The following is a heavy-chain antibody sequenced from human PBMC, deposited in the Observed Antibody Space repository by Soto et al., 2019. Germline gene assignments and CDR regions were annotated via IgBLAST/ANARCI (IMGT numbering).Heavy chain of an antibody. J-gene: IGHJ5*02. Sequence: SATLSLTCTVSGGSISSGGYYWSWIRQHPGKGLEWIGYIYYSGSTYYNPSLKSRVTISVDTSKNQFSLKLSSVTAADTAVYYCARFYGSGSYAFDPWGQGTLVTVSS. CDR3: ARFYGSGSYAFDP. CDR2: IYYSGST. D-gene: IGHD3-10*01. V-gene: IGHV4-31*03. CDR1: GGSISSGGYY.